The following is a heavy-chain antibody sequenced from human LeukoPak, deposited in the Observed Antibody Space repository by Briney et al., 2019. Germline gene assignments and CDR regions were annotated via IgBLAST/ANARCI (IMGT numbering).Heavy chain of an antibody. D-gene: IGHD2-21*02. V-gene: IGHV1-2*02. Sequence: ASVKVSCKASGYTFTGYYMHWVRQAPGQGLEWMGWINPNSGGTNYAQKFQGRVTMTRDTSISTAYMELSRLRSDDTAVYYCARAYMTATRHFDYWGQGTLVTVSS. CDR2: INPNSGGT. CDR3: ARAYMTATRHFDY. CDR1: GYTFTGYY. J-gene: IGHJ4*02.